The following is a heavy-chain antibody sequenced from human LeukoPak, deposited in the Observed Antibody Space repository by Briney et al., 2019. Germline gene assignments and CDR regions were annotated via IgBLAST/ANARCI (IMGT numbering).Heavy chain of an antibody. J-gene: IGHJ4*02. CDR1: GFTFSSYA. D-gene: IGHD3-22*01. V-gene: IGHV3-23*01. CDR2: ISGSGGST. CDR3: AKTTMIVVVVGGEFDY. Sequence: GGSLRLSCAASGFTFSSYAMSWVRQAPGKGLEWVSAISGSGGSTYYADSVKGRFTISRDNSKNTLYLQMNSLRAEDTAVYYCAKTTMIVVVVGGEFDYWGQGTLVTVSS.